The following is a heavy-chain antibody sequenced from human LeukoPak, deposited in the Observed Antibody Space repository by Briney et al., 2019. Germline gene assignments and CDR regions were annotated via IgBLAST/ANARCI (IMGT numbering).Heavy chain of an antibody. Sequence: GGSLRLSCAASGLTFSTYGMSWVRQAPGKGPDWVSAISGSGDTTYYADSVKGRFTISRDNAKNSLYLQMNSLRAEDTAVYYCAELGITMIGGVWGKGTTVTISS. J-gene: IGHJ6*04. D-gene: IGHD3-10*02. V-gene: IGHV3-23*01. CDR3: AELGITMIGGV. CDR2: ISGSGDTT. CDR1: GLTFSTYG.